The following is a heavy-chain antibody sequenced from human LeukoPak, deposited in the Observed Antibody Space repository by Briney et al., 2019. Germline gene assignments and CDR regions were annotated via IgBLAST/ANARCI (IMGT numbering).Heavy chain of an antibody. J-gene: IGHJ4*02. V-gene: IGHV4-30-2*01. CDR2: IYHSGST. CDR3: ARVGSSWYGSFDY. CDR1: GGSISSGGYY. Sequence: PSETMSLTCAVSGGSISSGGYYWSWIRQPPGKGLEWIGYIYHSGSTYYNPSLKSRVTISVDRSKNQFSLKLSSVTAADTALYYCARVGSSWYGSFDYWGQGTLVTVSS. D-gene: IGHD6-13*01.